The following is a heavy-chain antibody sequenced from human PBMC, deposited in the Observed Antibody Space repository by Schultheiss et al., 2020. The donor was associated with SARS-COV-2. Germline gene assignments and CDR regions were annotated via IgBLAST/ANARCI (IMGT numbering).Heavy chain of an antibody. CDR3: ARDLDQLLIDYYFDY. CDR2: ISSSSSYI. D-gene: IGHD2-2*01. Sequence: GESLKISCAASGFTFSSYSMNWVRQAPGKGLEWVSSISSSSSYIYYADSVKGRFTISRDNAKNSLYLQMNSLRAEDTAVYYCARDLDQLLIDYYFDYWGQGTLVTVSS. J-gene: IGHJ4*02. V-gene: IGHV3-21*01. CDR1: GFTFSSYS.